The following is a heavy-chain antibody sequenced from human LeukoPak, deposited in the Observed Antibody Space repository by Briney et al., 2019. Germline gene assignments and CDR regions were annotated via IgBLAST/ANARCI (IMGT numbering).Heavy chain of an antibody. Sequence: SETLSLTCTVSGDSIGTYYWSWIRRPPGKGLEWIGHISYSGNTNYKPSLKSRVTISVDTSKNQFSLKLSSVTAADTAVYYCARDHSSSWSYFDYWGQGTLVTVSS. CDR1: GDSIGTYY. CDR3: ARDHSSSWSYFDY. D-gene: IGHD6-13*01. CDR2: ISYSGNT. V-gene: IGHV4-59*01. J-gene: IGHJ4*02.